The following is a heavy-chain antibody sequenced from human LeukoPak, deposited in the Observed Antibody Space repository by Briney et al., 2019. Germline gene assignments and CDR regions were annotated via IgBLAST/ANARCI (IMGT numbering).Heavy chain of an antibody. CDR1: GFPFSSYA. V-gene: IGHV3-23*01. Sequence: GALRLSCAASGFPFSSYAMIWVRQAPGKGLEWVSAISGSGGSTYYADSVKGRFTISRDNSKNTLYLQVNSLRAGDTAVYYCAKDLRSTSSRGVFDYWGQGTLVTVSS. D-gene: IGHD2-2*01. CDR2: ISGSGGST. CDR3: AKDLRSTSSRGVFDY. J-gene: IGHJ4*02.